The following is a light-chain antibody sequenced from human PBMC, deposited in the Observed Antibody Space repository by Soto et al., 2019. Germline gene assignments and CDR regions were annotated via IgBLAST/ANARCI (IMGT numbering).Light chain of an antibody. CDR2: SNN. V-gene: IGLV1-44*01. CDR1: SSNIGSNT. J-gene: IGLJ3*02. CDR3: AAWDDSLNGPV. Sequence: QSVLTHPPSASGTPGQRVTISCSGSSSNIGSNTVNWYQQLPGTAPKLLIYSNNQRPSGVPDRFSGSKSGTSASLAISGLQSEDEADYFCAAWDDSLNGPVFGGGTQLTVL.